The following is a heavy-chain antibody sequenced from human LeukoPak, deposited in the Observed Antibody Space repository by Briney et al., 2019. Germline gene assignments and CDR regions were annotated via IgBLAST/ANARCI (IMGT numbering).Heavy chain of an antibody. D-gene: IGHD6-19*01. CDR3: ARDAISSGHDY. CDR1: GGSISSYY. CDR2: IYYSGST. Sequence: SETLSLTCTVSGGSISSYYWSWIRQPPGKGLEWIGYIYYSGSTNYNPSLKSRVTISVDTSKNQFSLKLSSVTAADTAVYYCARDAISSGHDYWGQGTLVTVSS. J-gene: IGHJ4*02. V-gene: IGHV4-59*01.